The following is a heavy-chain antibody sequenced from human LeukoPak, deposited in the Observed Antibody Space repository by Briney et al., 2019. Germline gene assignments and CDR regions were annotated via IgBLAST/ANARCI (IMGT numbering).Heavy chain of an antibody. CDR3: ARGSCSSSSCYERLNGLDV. V-gene: IGHV3-13*01. D-gene: IGHD2-2*01. Sequence: GGSLRLSCAASGFTFSNYDIHWVRQATGKGLEWVSAFHTAGDTHYSGSVKGRFATSRGNAKNSFYLQMNNLRAGDTAVYYCARGSCSSSSCYERLNGLDVWGQGTPVTVSS. J-gene: IGHJ6*02. CDR1: GFTFSNYD. CDR2: FHTAGDT.